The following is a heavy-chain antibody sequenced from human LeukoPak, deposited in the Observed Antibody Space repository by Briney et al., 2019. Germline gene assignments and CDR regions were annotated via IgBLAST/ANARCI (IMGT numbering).Heavy chain of an antibody. CDR2: ISYDGSNK. J-gene: IGHJ6*01. Sequence: GGSLRLSCAASGFTFSSYGMRWVRQAPGKGLEWVAVISYDGSNKYYADSVKGRFTISRDNSRNTLYLQMNSLRAEDTAVYYCARDGGIIRFGGQDVWGEGTTVTVSP. CDR1: GFTFSSYG. V-gene: IGHV3-30*03. CDR3: ARDGGIIRFGGQDV. D-gene: IGHD3-16*01.